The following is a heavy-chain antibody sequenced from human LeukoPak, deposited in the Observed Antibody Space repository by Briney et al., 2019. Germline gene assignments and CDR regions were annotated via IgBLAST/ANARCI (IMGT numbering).Heavy chain of an antibody. CDR1: GYSISSGYY. Sequence: SETLSLTCTVSGYSISSGYYWAWIRQPPGKGLEWIGSMYHSGITYYNPSLKSRLTISVDTSKNQFSLKVTSVTAADTAVYYCAGAGDYVWGSYTFDYWGQGTLVTVSS. CDR2: MYHSGIT. CDR3: AGAGDYVWGSYTFDY. J-gene: IGHJ4*02. D-gene: IGHD3-16*01. V-gene: IGHV4-38-2*02.